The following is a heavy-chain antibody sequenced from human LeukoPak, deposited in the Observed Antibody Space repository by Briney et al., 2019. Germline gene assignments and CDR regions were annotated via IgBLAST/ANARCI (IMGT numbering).Heavy chain of an antibody. V-gene: IGHV1-18*01. CDR3: ARSKYYDILTGYYYFDY. D-gene: IGHD3-9*01. J-gene: IGHJ4*02. CDR1: GYTFTSYG. CDR2: ISAYNGNT. Sequence: ASVKVSCKASGYTFTSYGISWVRQAPGQGLEWMGWISAYNGNTNYAQKLQGRVTMTTDTSTSTAYMELRSLRSDDTAVYYCARSKYYDILTGYYYFDYLGQGTLVTVSS.